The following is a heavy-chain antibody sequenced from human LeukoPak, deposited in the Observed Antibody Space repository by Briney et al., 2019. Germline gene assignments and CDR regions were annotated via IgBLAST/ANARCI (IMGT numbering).Heavy chain of an antibody. Sequence: GGSLRLSCVASEFTFSKYWMHWVRQARGKRLVSVSRINNDGSRTTYADSVKGRFTISRDNAKNSLYLQMNSLRAEDTAVYYCARVDGDAFDIWGQGTMVTVSS. CDR3: ARVDGDAFDI. CDR1: EFTFSKYW. CDR2: INNDGSRT. D-gene: IGHD3-9*01. J-gene: IGHJ3*02. V-gene: IGHV3-74*01.